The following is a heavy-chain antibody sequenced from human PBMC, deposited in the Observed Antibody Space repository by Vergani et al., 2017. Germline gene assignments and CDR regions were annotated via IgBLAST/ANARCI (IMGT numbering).Heavy chain of an antibody. D-gene: IGHD1-14*01. CDR2: IYYSGGT. J-gene: IGHJ4*02. Sequence: QLQLQESGPGLVKPSETLSLTCTVSGGSISSSSYYWGWIRQPPGKGLEWIGSIYYSGGTYYNPSLKSRVTISVDTSKNQFSLKLSSVTAADTAVYYCARVRRGKNYFDYWGQGTLVTVSS. CDR3: ARVRRGKNYFDY. V-gene: IGHV4-39*07. CDR1: GGSISSSSYY.